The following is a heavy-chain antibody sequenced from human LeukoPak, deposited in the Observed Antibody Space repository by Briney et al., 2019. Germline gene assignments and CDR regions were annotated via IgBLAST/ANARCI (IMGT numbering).Heavy chain of an antibody. V-gene: IGHV3-53*01. CDR1: GFTVSSNY. J-gene: IGHJ4*02. Sequence: GGSLRLSCAASGFTVSSNYMSWVRQAPGKGLEWVSVIYSGGSTYYADSVKGRFTISRDNSKNTLYLQMNSLRAEDTAVYYCARAGQCLGQYYFDYWGQGTLVTVSS. CDR2: IYSGGST. D-gene: IGHD6-19*01. CDR3: ARAGQCLGQYYFDY.